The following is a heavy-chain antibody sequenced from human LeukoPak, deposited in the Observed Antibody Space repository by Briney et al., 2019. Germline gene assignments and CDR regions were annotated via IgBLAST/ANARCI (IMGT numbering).Heavy chain of an antibody. V-gene: IGHV3-66*01. D-gene: IGHD4-17*01. CDR3: ARDSTTVLYY. CDR2: IYSGGST. J-gene: IGHJ4*02. CDR1: GFTVSSNY. Sequence: PGGSLRLSCAASGFTVSSNYMSWVRQAPGKGLEWVSVIYSGGSTYYADSVKGRFTISRDNSKNALYLQMNSLRAEDTAVYYCARDSTTVLYYWGQGTLVTVSS.